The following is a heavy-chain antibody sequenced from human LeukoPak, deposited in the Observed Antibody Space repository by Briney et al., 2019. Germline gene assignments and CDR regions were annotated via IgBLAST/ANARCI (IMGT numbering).Heavy chain of an antibody. CDR3: ARGSSSSWYSFDF. CDR2: IYFTGTT. V-gene: IGHV4-4*07. D-gene: IGHD6-13*01. J-gene: IGHJ3*01. CDR1: GGSISSYY. Sequence: SETLSLTCSVSGGSISSYYWSWIRQPAGEGLEWIGRIYFTGTTNYNPSLQSRVTMSVDTSKYQFSLELSSVTAAGTAVYYCARGSSSSWYSFDFWGQGTVVTVSS.